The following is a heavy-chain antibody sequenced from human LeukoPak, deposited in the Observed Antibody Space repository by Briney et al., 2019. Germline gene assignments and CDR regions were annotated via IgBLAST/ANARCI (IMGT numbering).Heavy chain of an antibody. D-gene: IGHD4-17*01. Sequence: SETLSLTCTVSGGSISSSSYYWGWIRQPPGKGLEWIGSIYHSGSTNYNPSLKSRVTISVDKSKNQFSLKLNSVTAADTAVYYCARGNTVTDYYYYYGMDAWGQGTTVTVSS. CDR2: IYHSGST. CDR3: ARGNTVTDYYYYYGMDA. CDR1: GGSISSSSYY. J-gene: IGHJ6*02. V-gene: IGHV4-39*07.